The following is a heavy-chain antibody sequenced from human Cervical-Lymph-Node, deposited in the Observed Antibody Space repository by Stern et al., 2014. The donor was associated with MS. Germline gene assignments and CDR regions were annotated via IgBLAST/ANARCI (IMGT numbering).Heavy chain of an antibody. Sequence: ESGPALVKPTQTLTLTCTFSGFSLSTSGMCVSWIRQPPGKALEWLARIDWDDDKFYHTFQENMIINTNDTSKTHVVRLMTNMDPVDTATYSCARTRRDGYRFDYWGQGTLVTVSS. J-gene: IGHJ4*02. CDR1: GFSLSTSGMC. CDR3: ARTRRDGYRFDY. V-gene: IGHV2-70*17. CDR2: IDWDDDK. D-gene: IGHD5-24*01.